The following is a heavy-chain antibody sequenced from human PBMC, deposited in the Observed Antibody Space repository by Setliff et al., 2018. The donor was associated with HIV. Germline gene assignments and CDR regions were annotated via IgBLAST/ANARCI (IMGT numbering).Heavy chain of an antibody. CDR2: IYTSGST. D-gene: IGHD2-8*02. CDR1: GGSFSSYY. CDR3: ARLIHTGLLYFDF. V-gene: IGHV4-4*07. Sequence: KTSETLSLTCTVSGGSFSSYYWSWIRQPAGKGLEWIGRIYTSGSTNYNPSLKSRVTMSVDTSKNQFSLKLTSVTAADTAVYFCARLIHTGLLYFDFWGLGTLVTVSS. J-gene: IGHJ4*02.